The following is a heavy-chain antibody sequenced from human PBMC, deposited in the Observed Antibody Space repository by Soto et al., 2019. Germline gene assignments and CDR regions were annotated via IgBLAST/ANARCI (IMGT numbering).Heavy chain of an antibody. CDR3: AGHAGMRHKLKVVIILGMDV. D-gene: IGHD3-3*01. J-gene: IGHJ6*02. CDR1: GYTFTSYD. V-gene: IGHV1-8*01. Sequence: QVQLVQSGAEVKKPGASGKVSCKASGYTFTSYDINWVRQATGQGLEGRGWMNPNSGNTGYAQKFKGRVTMTRNTFLSTAYVELSSLRSEDTAVYYWAGHAGMRHKLKVVIILGMDVWGQGTTVTVSS. CDR2: MNPNSGNT.